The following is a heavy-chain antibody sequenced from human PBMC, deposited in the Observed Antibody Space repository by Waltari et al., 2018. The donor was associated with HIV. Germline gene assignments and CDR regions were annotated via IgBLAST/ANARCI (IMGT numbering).Heavy chain of an antibody. CDR2: ISAYNGNT. Sequence: QVQLVQSGAEVKKPGASVRVSCKASGSNFTNYGISWVRQAPVQGLECMGWISAYNGNTKYAQKFQDRVTMTTETSTSTAYMDLRRLRSDDTAVYYCARIVRNWFDSWGQGTLVTVSS. J-gene: IGHJ5*01. CDR1: GSNFTNYG. D-gene: IGHD2-15*01. CDR3: ARIVRNWFDS. V-gene: IGHV1-18*01.